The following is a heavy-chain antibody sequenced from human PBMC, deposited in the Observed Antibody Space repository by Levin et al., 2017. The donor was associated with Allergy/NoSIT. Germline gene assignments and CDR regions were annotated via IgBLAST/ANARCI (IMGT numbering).Heavy chain of an antibody. CDR1: GFTFSSYA. Sequence: QPGGSLRLSCAASGFTFSSYAMSWVRQAPGKGLEWVSAISSSGGDTYYADSVKGRFTISRDNSKNTLYMQMNSLRAEDTAVYYCAKVFVHIDQWGQGTLVTVSS. D-gene: IGHD1-1*01. CDR2: ISSSGGDT. V-gene: IGHV3-23*01. J-gene: IGHJ4*02. CDR3: AKVFVHIDQ.